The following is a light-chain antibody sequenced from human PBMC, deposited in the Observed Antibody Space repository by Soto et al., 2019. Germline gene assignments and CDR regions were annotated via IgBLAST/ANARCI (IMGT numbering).Light chain of an antibody. CDR2: AAS. CDR3: QQSNSYSLIT. V-gene: IGKV1-5*01. CDR1: QSISNW. J-gene: IGKJ4*01. Sequence: DIQMTQSPSTLSASVGDRVTITCRASQSISNWLAWLQQKPGKAPKLLIYAASSLESGVPSRFSGSGSGTEFTLTITSLQPDNFATNYCQQSNSYSLITFGGGTKVEIK.